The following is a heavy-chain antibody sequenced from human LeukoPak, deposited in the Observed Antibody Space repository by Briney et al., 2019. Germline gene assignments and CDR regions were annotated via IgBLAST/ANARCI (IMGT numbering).Heavy chain of an antibody. Sequence: ASVKVSCKASGYTFTGYYMHWVRQAPGQGLEWMGWINPKSGGTDYAEKFQGRVTMTTDTSTTTAYMELRSLRSDDTAVYYCARGGKYYYDSSGSFYYYYMDVWGKGTTVTISS. CDR1: GYTFTGYY. CDR3: ARGGKYYYDSSGSFYYYYMDV. D-gene: IGHD3-22*01. V-gene: IGHV1-2*02. J-gene: IGHJ6*03. CDR2: INPKSGGT.